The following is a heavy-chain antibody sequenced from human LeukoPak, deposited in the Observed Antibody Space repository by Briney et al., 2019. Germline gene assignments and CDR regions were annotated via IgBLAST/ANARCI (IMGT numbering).Heavy chain of an antibody. J-gene: IGHJ4*02. CDR1: GFTFSSDA. V-gene: IGHV3-30*18. D-gene: IGHD1-26*01. CDR2: ISYDGSNK. Sequence: GRSLRLSCAASGFTFSSDAMHWVRQAPGKGLEWVAVISYDGSNKYYADSVKGRFTISRDNSRNTLYLQMNSLRAEDTAVYYCAKIVGATDYWGQGALVTVSS. CDR3: AKIVGATDY.